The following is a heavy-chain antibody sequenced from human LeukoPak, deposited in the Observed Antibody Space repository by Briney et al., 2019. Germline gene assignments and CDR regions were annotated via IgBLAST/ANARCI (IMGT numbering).Heavy chain of an antibody. J-gene: IGHJ6*02. CDR1: GFTFSSYG. CDR2: ISYDGSNK. V-gene: IGHV3-30*18. Sequence: GGSLRLSCAASGFTFSSYGMHWVRQAPGKGLEWVAVISYDGSNKYYADSVKGRFTISRDNSKNTLYLQMNSLRAEDTAVYYCAKERRANYGSAPFYYYYGMDVWGQGTTVTVSS. D-gene: IGHD3-10*01. CDR3: AKERRANYGSAPFYYYYGMDV.